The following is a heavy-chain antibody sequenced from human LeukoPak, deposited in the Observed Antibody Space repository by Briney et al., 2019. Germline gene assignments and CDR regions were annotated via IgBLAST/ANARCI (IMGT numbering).Heavy chain of an antibody. D-gene: IGHD6-13*01. J-gene: IGHJ4*02. CDR1: GFTFSNYG. V-gene: IGHV3-30*18. Sequence: PGGSLRLSCVASGFTFSNYGMHWVRQAPGKGLERVAVASHDGSDKYYADSVKGRFTISRDNSKNKLYLQMNSLRAEDTAVYYCAKDLFFVAAAGYFDSWGQGTLVTVSS. CDR3: AKDLFFVAAAGYFDS. CDR2: ASHDGSDK.